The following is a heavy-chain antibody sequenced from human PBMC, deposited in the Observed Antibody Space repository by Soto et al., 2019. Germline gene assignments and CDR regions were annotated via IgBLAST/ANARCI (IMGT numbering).Heavy chain of an antibody. CDR3: TRGLRPSSAGTGAY. J-gene: IGHJ1*01. CDR2: IDPDGTTT. D-gene: IGHD1-1*01. Sequence: GGSLRLSCVNSGFDFSYYWIHWIRQAPGKGLVWVSRIDPDGTTTNYADSVKGRFTVSRDNAKDTAYLQMDSLTADDTALYYCTRGLRPSSAGTGAYWGPGTLVTVSS. CDR1: GFDFSYYW. V-gene: IGHV3-74*01.